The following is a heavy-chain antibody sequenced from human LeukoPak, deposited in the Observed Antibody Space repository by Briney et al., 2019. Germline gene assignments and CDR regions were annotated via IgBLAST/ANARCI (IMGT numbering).Heavy chain of an antibody. CDR3: ATDRERDPSVYYLV. Sequence: GGSLRLSCAASGFTFSSYAMHWVRQAPGKGLEWVAVISYDGSNKYYADSVKGRFTISRDNSKNTLFLQINSLRAEDSAVCYCATDRERDPSVYYLVGGQGTLITVSS. D-gene: IGHD3-22*01. CDR2: ISYDGSNK. CDR1: GFTFSSYA. V-gene: IGHV3-30-3*01. J-gene: IGHJ4*02.